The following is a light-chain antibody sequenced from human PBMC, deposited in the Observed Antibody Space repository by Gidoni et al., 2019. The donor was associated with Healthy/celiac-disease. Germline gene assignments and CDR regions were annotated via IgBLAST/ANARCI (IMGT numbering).Light chain of an antibody. Sequence: DIVMTQSPATLSVSPGERATLSCRASQCVSSNLAWYQQKPGQAPRLLIYGASTRATGIPARFSGSGSGTEFTLTISSLQSEDFAVYYCQQYNNWPPLTFGEGTKVEIK. J-gene: IGKJ4*02. CDR3: QQYNNWPPLT. CDR2: GAS. V-gene: IGKV3-15*01. CDR1: QCVSSN.